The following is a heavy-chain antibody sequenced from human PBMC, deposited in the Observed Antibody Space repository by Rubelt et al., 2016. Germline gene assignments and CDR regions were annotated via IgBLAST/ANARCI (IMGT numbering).Heavy chain of an antibody. CDR1: GGSFSGYY. Sequence: QVQLQQWGAGLLKPSETLSLTCAVYGGSFSGYYWSWIRQPPGRGLEWIGSVHYSVSAYYNPSLKSRVTISVDTSNNHFSLNRNSVTAADTALYYCVRVEIGVALDYWGRGTRVTVSS. CDR3: VRVEIGVALDY. CDR2: VHYSVSA. J-gene: IGHJ4*02. V-gene: IGHV4-34*01. D-gene: IGHD2-8*01.